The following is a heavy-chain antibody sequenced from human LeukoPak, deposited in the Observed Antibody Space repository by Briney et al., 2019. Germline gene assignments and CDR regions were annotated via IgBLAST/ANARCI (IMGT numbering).Heavy chain of an antibody. D-gene: IGHD2/OR15-2a*01. J-gene: IGHJ4*02. CDR3: DASITLNFAY. V-gene: IGHV3-13*01. Sequence: PGGSLRLSCAASGFTFSNYDMHWVRQTPGKGLEWVSVIGTVGETYYPGSVKGRFTISRENAKNSLYLQMNSLRAGDTAVYYCDASITLNFAYWGQGTVVTVSS. CDR1: GFTFSNYD. CDR2: IGTVGET.